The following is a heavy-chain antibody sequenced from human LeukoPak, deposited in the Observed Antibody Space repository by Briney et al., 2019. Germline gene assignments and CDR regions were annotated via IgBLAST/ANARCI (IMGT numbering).Heavy chain of an antibody. Sequence: GGSLRLSCEVSGFTFSSYSMNWVRQAPGKGLEWVSSISSSSSYIYYADSVKGRFTISRRNAKNSLYLQMNSLRAEDTAVYYCARDSRPYCSGGSCSLFDYWGQGTLVTVSS. CDR1: GFTFSSYS. J-gene: IGHJ4*02. CDR2: ISSSSSYI. CDR3: ARDSRPYCSGGSCSLFDY. D-gene: IGHD2-15*01. V-gene: IGHV3-21*01.